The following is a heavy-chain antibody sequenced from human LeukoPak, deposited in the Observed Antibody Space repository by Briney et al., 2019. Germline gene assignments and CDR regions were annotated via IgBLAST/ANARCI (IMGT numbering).Heavy chain of an antibody. V-gene: IGHV1-8*01. CDR2: MNPNSGNT. D-gene: IGHD2-2*01. J-gene: IGHJ4*02. CDR3: ARAVRNQLLSEY. Sequence: ASVKVSCKTSGYTFSSYDVTWVRQAPGQGLENMGWMNPNSGNTGCAQKFRGRITMTSDASITSAYMELSSLTSEDTAVYYCARAVRNQLLSEYWGQGTLITVSS. CDR1: GYTFSSYD.